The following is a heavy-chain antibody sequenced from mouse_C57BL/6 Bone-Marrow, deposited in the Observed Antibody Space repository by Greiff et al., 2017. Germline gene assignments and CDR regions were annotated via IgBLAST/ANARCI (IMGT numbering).Heavy chain of an antibody. V-gene: IGHV1-63*01. CDR1: GYTFTNYW. CDR3: ARGPWFAY. CDR2: IYPGGGYT. Sequence: VQLQQPGAELVRPGTSVKMSCKASGYTFTNYWIGWAKQRPGHGLEWIGVIYPGGGYTNYNEKFKGKATLTADKSSSTAYMQFSSLTSEDSAICYCARGPWFAYWGQGTLVTVSA. J-gene: IGHJ3*01.